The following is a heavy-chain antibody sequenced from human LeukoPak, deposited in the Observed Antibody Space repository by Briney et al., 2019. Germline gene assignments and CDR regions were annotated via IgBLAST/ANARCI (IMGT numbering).Heavy chain of an antibody. Sequence: ASVKVSCKASGYTFTSYDINWVRQATGQGLEWMGWMNPNSGNTGYAQKFPGRVTMTRNTSIRTAYMELSSLRSDATDVYYCARGVMVRGVIILYYYYYYMDVWGKGTTVTVSS. V-gene: IGHV1-8*01. CDR2: MNPNSGNT. D-gene: IGHD3-10*01. CDR1: GYTFTSYD. CDR3: ARGVMVRGVIILYYYYYYMDV. J-gene: IGHJ6*03.